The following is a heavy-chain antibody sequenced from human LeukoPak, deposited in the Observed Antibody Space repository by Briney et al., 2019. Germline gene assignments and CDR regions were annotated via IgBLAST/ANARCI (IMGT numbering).Heavy chain of an antibody. Sequence: SQTLSLTCAISGDSVSSNSVTWNWIRQSPSRGLEWLGRTYYRSTWYNDYAVSVRGRITVNPDTSKNQFSLKLSSVTAADTAVYHCARALYSSSYFDYWGQGTLVTVSS. CDR2: TYYRSTWYN. D-gene: IGHD6-6*01. CDR1: GDSVSSNSVT. V-gene: IGHV6-1*01. J-gene: IGHJ4*02. CDR3: ARALYSSSYFDY.